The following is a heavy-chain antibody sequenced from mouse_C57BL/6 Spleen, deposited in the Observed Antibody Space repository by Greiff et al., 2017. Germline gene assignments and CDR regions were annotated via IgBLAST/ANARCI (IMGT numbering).Heavy chain of an antibody. CDR1: GYTFTSYW. CDR2: IDPNSGGT. Sequence: QVQLQQPGAELVKPGASVKLSCKASGYTFTSYWMHWVKQRPGRGLEWIGRIDPNSGGTKYNEKFKSKATLTVDKPSSTAYMQLSRLTSEDSAVYYCARERGDYDVFAYGGQGTLVTVSA. CDR3: ARERGDYDVFAY. D-gene: IGHD2-4*01. J-gene: IGHJ3*01. V-gene: IGHV1-72*01.